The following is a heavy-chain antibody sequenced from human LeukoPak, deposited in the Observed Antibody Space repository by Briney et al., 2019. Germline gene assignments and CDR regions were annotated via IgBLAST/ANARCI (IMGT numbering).Heavy chain of an antibody. CDR3: ARGGYSGYNGEWGNY. Sequence: ASVKVSCKASGYTFTGYYMHWVRQAPGQGLEWMGWINPNSSAPKYAQEFQGRVTMTSDTSISTVYMELSRLRSDDTAVYCCARGGYSGYNGEWGNYWGQGTLVAVSS. CDR2: INPNSSAP. D-gene: IGHD5-12*01. CDR1: GYTFTGYY. J-gene: IGHJ4*02. V-gene: IGHV1-2*02.